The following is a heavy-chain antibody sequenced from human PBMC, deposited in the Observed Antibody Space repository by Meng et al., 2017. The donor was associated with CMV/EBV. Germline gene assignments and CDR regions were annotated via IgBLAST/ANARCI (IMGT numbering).Heavy chain of an antibody. V-gene: IGHV3-9*01. CDR3: AKDGNRVYSYGLNFDY. D-gene: IGHD5-18*01. CDR1: GFTFDDYA. Sequence: GGSLRLSCAASGFTFDDYAMHWVRQAPGKGLEWVSGISWNSGSIGYADSVKGRFTISRDNAKNSLYLQMNSLSAEDTALYYCAKDGNRVYSYGLNFDYWGQGTLVTVSS. J-gene: IGHJ4*02. CDR2: ISWNSGSI.